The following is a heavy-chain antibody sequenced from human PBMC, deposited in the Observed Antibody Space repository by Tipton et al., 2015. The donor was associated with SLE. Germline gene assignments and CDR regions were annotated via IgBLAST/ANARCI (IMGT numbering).Heavy chain of an antibody. D-gene: IGHD6-19*01. J-gene: IGHJ4*02. Sequence: TLSLTCTVSGASISSSTSYWAWIRQPPGKGLEWIGSLHYSGPTYYNPSLKSRLTLFVDTSKKQFSLGWSSVTAADTAVYFCARREIGSGWYGPFDSWGQGTLVTVSS. CDR3: ARREIGSGWYGPFDS. CDR2: LHYSGPT. CDR1: GASISSSTSY. V-gene: IGHV4-39*01.